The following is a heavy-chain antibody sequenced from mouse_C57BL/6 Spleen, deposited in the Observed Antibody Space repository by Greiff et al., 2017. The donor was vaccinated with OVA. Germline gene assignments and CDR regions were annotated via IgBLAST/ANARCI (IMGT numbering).Heavy chain of an antibody. J-gene: IGHJ3*01. D-gene: IGHD2-2*01. V-gene: IGHV1-82*01. CDR1: GYAFSSSW. Sequence: VQVVESGPELVKPGASVKISCKASGYAFSSSWMNWVKQRPGKGLEWIGRIYPGDGDTTYNGKFKGKATLTAAKSSSTAYMQLSSLTSEDSAVYFCAIIYYGYDGFAYWGQGTLVTVSA. CDR3: AIIYYGYDGFAY. CDR2: IYPGDGDT.